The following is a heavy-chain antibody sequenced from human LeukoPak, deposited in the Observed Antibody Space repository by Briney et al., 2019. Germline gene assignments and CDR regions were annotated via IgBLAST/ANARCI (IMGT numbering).Heavy chain of an antibody. CDR1: GGSFSGYY. CDR3: ARGLPGARIPYHFDS. CDR2: IYYTGST. Sequence: SETLSLTCAVYGGSFSGYYWSWIRQHPGKGLEWIGYIYYTGSTTYNPSLQSRVTISVDTSKNNFSLRLNSVTAADTAVYFCARGLPGARIPYHFDSWGQGTLVAVSS. J-gene: IGHJ4*02. D-gene: IGHD1-1*01. V-gene: IGHV4-34*01.